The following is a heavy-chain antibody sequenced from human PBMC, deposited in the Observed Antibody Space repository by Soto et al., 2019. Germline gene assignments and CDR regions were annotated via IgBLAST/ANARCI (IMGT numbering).Heavy chain of an antibody. V-gene: IGHV4-59*01. Sequence: QVQVQESGPGLVKPSETLSLTCTVSGGSITTNYWGWIRQPPGKGLEWIGYVYYSGKSNTNPSLTSRVTMSADTSKNQFSLRLTSVTAADTAVYYCARSAWSSSWYFDYWGQGTLVTVSS. CDR2: VYYSGKS. D-gene: IGHD2-2*01. CDR1: GGSITTNY. J-gene: IGHJ4*02. CDR3: ARSAWSSSWYFDY.